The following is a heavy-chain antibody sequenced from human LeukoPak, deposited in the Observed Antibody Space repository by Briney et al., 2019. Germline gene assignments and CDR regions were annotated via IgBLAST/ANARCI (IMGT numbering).Heavy chain of an antibody. J-gene: IGHJ4*02. Sequence: GESLKISCKGFGYSFTSSWIGWVRRMPGKGLGWLGIIYPGDSDTRYSPSFQGQVTISADKSISTAYLQWSSLKASDTAMYYCARLVRDSSGYYMIYWGQGTLVTVSS. CDR2: IYPGDSDT. D-gene: IGHD3-22*01. V-gene: IGHV5-51*01. CDR3: ARLVRDSSGYYMIY. CDR1: GYSFTSSW.